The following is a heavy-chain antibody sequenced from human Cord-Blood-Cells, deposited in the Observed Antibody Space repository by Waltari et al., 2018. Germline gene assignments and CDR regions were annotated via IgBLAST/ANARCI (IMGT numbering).Heavy chain of an antibody. CDR3: VGSALRLSFDY. Sequence: QVQLQESGPGLVKPSENLSLTCPVSGGSISSYYWRWIRQPPGKGLEWLGYIYYSGSTNYNPSLKSRVTISVDTSKNQFSLKLSSVTAADTAVYYCVGSALRLSFDYWGQGTLVTVSS. CDR2: IYYSGST. J-gene: IGHJ4*02. CDR1: GGSISSYY. V-gene: IGHV4-59*08. D-gene: IGHD3-10*01.